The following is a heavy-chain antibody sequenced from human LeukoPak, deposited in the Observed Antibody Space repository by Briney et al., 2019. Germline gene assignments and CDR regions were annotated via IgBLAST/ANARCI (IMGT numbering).Heavy chain of an antibody. CDR2: IKQDGSEK. CDR1: GFTFSNYW. V-gene: IGHV3-7*01. D-gene: IGHD3-16*01. Sequence: GGSLRLSCAASGFTFSNYWMTWVRQVPGKGLEWVANIKQDGSEKNYMDSVKGRFTISRDNSKNTLYLQMNSLRAEDTAVYYCAKASVGGLWGQGTLVTVSS. CDR3: AKASVGGL. J-gene: IGHJ4*02.